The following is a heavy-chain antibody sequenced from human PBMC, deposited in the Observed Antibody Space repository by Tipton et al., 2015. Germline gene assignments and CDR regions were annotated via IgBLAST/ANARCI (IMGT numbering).Heavy chain of an antibody. Sequence: TLSLTCTVSGGVVGTGSYFWSWIRQPPGKGLEWIGNIYYSGSTKYNPSLKSRVTISVDTSKNQFSLKLNSVTAADTAVYYCARAHGLGQWLVLGTFDIWGHGTMVTVSS. CDR1: GGVVGTGSYF. CDR2: IYYSGST. V-gene: IGHV4-61*01. J-gene: IGHJ3*02. D-gene: IGHD6-19*01. CDR3: ARAHGLGQWLVLGTFDI.